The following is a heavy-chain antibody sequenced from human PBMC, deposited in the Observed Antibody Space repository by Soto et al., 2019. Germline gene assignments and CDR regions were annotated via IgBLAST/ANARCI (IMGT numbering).Heavy chain of an antibody. CDR1: GGTFSSYA. V-gene: IGHV1-69*13. CDR2: IIPIFGTA. D-gene: IGHD5-12*01. CDR3: ARNSGYDSLYYYYYYGMDV. Sequence: SVKVSCKASGGTFSSYAISWVRQAPGQGLEWMGGIIPIFGTANYAQKFQGRVTITADESTSTAYMELSSLRSEDTAVYYCARNSGYDSLYYYYYYGMDVWGQGTTVTVS. J-gene: IGHJ6*02.